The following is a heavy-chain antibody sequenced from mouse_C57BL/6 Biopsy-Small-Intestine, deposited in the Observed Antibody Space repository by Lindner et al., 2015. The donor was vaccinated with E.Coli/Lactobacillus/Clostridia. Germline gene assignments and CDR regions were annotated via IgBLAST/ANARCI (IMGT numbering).Heavy chain of an antibody. V-gene: IGHV1-80*01. D-gene: IGHD1-1*01. J-gene: IGHJ2*01. Sequence: VQLQESGAELVRPGASVKISCKTSGYAFSNYWMNWVKQRPGEGLEWIGQIYPGNGDTNYNGKFKGKATLTVDKSSNTAYMQLSSLTSEDSAVYFCAGWDNSYDYFHCWGRGSTLSVSS. CDR3: AGWDNSYDYFHC. CDR1: GYAFSNYW. CDR2: IYPGNGDT.